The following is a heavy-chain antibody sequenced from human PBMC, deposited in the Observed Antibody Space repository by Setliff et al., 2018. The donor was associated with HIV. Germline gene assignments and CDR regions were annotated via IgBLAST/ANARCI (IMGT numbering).Heavy chain of an antibody. CDR1: GFTFSAYS. CDR3: VREGYYSGFDI. Sequence: GESLRLSCAASGFTFSAYSMTWFRQAPGKGLEWVSYNGDDVTTKTHADSVKGRFSISRDNAKNSLYLQMSSLRAEDTAIYYCVREGYYSGFDIWGQGTMVTVSS. CDR2: NGDDVTTK. J-gene: IGHJ3*02. V-gene: IGHV3-48*04. D-gene: IGHD3-10*01.